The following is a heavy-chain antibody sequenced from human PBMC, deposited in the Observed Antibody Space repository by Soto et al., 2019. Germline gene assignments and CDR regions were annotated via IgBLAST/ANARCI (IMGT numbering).Heavy chain of an antibody. CDR3: ARRRAAAGSLDYYYGMDV. D-gene: IGHD6-13*01. CDR2: INHSGST. J-gene: IGHJ6*02. CDR1: GGSFSGYY. Sequence: SETLSLTCAVYGGSFSGYYWSWIRQPPGKGLEWIGEINHSGSTNYNPSLKSRVTISVDTSKNQFSLKLSSVTAADTAVYYCARRRAAAGSLDYYYGMDVWGQGTTVTVSS. V-gene: IGHV4-34*01.